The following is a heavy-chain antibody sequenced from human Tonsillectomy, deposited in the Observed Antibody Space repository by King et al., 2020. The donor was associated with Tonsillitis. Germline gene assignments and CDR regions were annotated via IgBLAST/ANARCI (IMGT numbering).Heavy chain of an antibody. CDR2: ISSNGDST. D-gene: IGHD2-15*01. J-gene: IGHJ4*02. CDR1: GFTFSSNV. V-gene: IGHV3-64D*06. Sequence: QLVQSGGGLVQTGGSLRLSCSASGFTFSSNVMHWVRQAPGKGLEYVSGISSNGDSTYYADSVKGRFTISRDNSKNTVYLQMSSLRAEDTAVYYCVKESGGSLDYWGQGTLVTVSS. CDR3: VKESGGSLDY.